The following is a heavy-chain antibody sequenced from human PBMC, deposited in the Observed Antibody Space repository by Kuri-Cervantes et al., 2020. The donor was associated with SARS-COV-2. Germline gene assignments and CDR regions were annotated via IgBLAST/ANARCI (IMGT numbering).Heavy chain of an antibody. CDR2: ISYDGSNK. CDR3: ARGRLGVHDS. Sequence: GESLKISCAASGFTFSNAWMNWVRQAPGKGLEWVAVISYDGSNKDYTASVKGRFTISRDNSQNTLYLQMKSLRTEDTALYYCARGRLGVHDSWGQGTLVTVSS. CDR1: GFTFSNAW. V-gene: IGHV3-30-3*01. J-gene: IGHJ4*02. D-gene: IGHD2-8*01.